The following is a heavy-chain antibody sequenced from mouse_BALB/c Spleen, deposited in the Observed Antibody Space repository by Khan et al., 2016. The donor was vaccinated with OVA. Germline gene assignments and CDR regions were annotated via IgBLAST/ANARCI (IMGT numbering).Heavy chain of an antibody. CDR3: ARTARIKY. Sequence: VQLKESGPGLVKPSQSLSLTCTVTGYSITSGYGWNWIRQFPGNQLEWMGYISYRSSTNYDPSLKRRITITRDTSKNQFFLQLTSETTTDTATYYFARTARIKYWGQGTTLTVSS. CDR1: GYSITSGYG. V-gene: IGHV3-2*02. J-gene: IGHJ2*01. CDR2: ISYRSST. D-gene: IGHD1-2*01.